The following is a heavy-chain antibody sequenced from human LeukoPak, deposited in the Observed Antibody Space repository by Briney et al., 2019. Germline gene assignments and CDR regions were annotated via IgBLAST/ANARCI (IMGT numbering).Heavy chain of an antibody. CDR1: GGSVSSGSYY. CDR3: ATGITVTTGGFDP. CDR2: IYYSGST. V-gene: IGHV4-61*01. Sequence: SETLSLTCTVSGGSVSSGSYYWSWIRQPPGKGLEWIGYIYYSGSTYYNPSLKSRVTISVDSSKNQFSLKLSSVTAADTAVYYCATGITVTTGGFDPWGQGTLVTVSS. J-gene: IGHJ5*02. D-gene: IGHD4-17*01.